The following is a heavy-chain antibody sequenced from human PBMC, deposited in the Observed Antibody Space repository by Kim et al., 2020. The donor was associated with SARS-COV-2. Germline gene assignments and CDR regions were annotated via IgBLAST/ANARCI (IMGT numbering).Heavy chain of an antibody. CDR3: VKERTIGWYDFDY. D-gene: IGHD6-19*01. CDR1: GFTFSSYA. CDR2: ISTNGGST. V-gene: IGHV3-64D*06. J-gene: IGHJ4*02. Sequence: GGSLRLSCSASGFTFSSYAMHWVRQAPGKGLEYVSGISTNGGSTYYADSVKDRFIISRDNSRNMLNLQMSSLRSEDTAVYYCVKERTIGWYDFDYWGQGTLVTVSS.